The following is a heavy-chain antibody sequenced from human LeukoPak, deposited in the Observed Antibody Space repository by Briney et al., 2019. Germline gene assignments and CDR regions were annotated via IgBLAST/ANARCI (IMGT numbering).Heavy chain of an antibody. CDR2: IYPGDSDT. D-gene: IGHD5-18*01. J-gene: IGHJ4*02. V-gene: IGHV5-51*01. CDR1: GYSFTSYW. Sequence: GESLKISCKGSGYSFTSYWIGWVRQMPGKGLEGMGIIYPGDSDTRYSPSFQGQVTISAGKSLSTAYLQWSSLKASDTAMYYCARGLDTAMAPRGYFDFWGQGTLVTVSS. CDR3: ARGLDTAMAPRGYFDF.